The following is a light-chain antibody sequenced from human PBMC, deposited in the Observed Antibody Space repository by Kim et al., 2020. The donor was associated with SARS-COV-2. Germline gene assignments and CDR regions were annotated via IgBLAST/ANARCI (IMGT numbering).Light chain of an antibody. Sequence: KPVTTSCTGSGGSIAINYVQWYQQRPGSAPATVIYENNQRPSGVPDRFSGSIDSSSNSASLTISGLKTEDEADYYCQSYDSSSHWVFGGGTQLTVL. J-gene: IGLJ3*02. CDR2: ENN. CDR1: GGSIAINY. CDR3: QSYDSSSHWV. V-gene: IGLV6-57*02.